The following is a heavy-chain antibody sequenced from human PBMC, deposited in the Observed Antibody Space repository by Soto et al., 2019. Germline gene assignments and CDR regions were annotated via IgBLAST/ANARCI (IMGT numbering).Heavy chain of an antibody. J-gene: IGHJ4*02. Sequence: SVKVSCKASGGTFSSYAISWVRQAPGQGLEWMGGIIPIFGTANYAQKFQGRVTITADESTSTANMELSSLRSEDTAVYYCARESRYDFWSGPYYFNYWGQGTLVTVSS. CDR2: IIPIFGTA. CDR3: ARESRYDFWSGPYYFNY. V-gene: IGHV1-69*13. D-gene: IGHD3-3*01. CDR1: GGTFSSYA.